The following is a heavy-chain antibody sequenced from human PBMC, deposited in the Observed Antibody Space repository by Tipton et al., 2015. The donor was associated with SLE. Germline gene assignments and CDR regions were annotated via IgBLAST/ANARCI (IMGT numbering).Heavy chain of an antibody. CDR1: GLTFSSYE. V-gene: IGHV3-48*03. Sequence: GSLRLSCAASGLTFSSYEMNWVRQAPGKGLEWISYTTSSGSTIYYADSVKGRFTISRDNSKNTLYLQMNSLRAEDTAVYYCARDRERFLEWLLIDYWGQGTLVTVSS. CDR2: TTSSGSTI. D-gene: IGHD3-3*01. J-gene: IGHJ4*02. CDR3: ARDRERFLEWLLIDY.